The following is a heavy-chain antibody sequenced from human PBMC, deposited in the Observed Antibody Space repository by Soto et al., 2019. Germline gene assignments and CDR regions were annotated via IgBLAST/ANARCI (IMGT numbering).Heavy chain of an antibody. Sequence: EVQLLESGGTLVQPGGSLRLSCVASGFTFSTHTMNWVRQAPGKGLEWVSGLTADSDDTSYADSIKGRFTISRDNSKNTLHLQMNSLRAEDTAIYYCAKGLDRASLDFWGQGALVTVSS. CDR1: GFTFSTHT. CDR2: LTADSDDT. D-gene: IGHD1-1*01. J-gene: IGHJ4*02. CDR3: AKGLDRASLDF. V-gene: IGHV3-23*01.